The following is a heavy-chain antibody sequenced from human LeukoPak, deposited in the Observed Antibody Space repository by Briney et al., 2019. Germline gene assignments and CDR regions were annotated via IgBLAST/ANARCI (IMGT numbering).Heavy chain of an antibody. CDR3: ARRFLEWFPKARWFDP. Sequence: SETLSLTCAVYGGSFSGYYWSWIRQHPGKGLEWIGEINHSGSTNYNPSLKSRVTISVDTSKNQFSLKLSSVTAADTAVYYCARRFLEWFPKARWFDPWGQGTLVTVSS. CDR2: INHSGST. D-gene: IGHD3-3*01. J-gene: IGHJ5*02. CDR1: GGSFSGYY. V-gene: IGHV4-34*01.